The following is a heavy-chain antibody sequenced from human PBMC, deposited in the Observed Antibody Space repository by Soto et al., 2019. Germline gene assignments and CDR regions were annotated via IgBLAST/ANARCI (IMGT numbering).Heavy chain of an antibody. D-gene: IGHD3-10*02. CDR1: GDSINTGNFF. J-gene: IGHJ4*02. V-gene: IGHV4-31*03. Sequence: QVQLQESGPRLVKPSQTLSLTCSVSGDSINTGNFFWAWIRQHPGKGLEWIGYIHYSAGTFYNPSLKSRVTISVDTSSNQFFLNLSSVTAADTAVYYCARTFVQGILNVFDLWGQGTLFTVTS. CDR3: ARTFVQGILNVFDL. CDR2: IHYSAGT.